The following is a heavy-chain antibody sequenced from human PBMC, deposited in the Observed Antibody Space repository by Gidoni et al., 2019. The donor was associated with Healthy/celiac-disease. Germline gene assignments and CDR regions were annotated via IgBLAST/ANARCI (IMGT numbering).Heavy chain of an antibody. CDR3: ARDTSSSWQPFDY. Sequence: QVQLVQSGAEVKKPGASVKVSCKASGYTFTSYAMHWVRQAPGQRLEWMGWINAGNGNTKYSQKFQGRVTITRDTSASTAYMELSSLRSEDTAVYYCARDTSSSWQPFDYWGQGTLVTVSS. D-gene: IGHD6-13*01. CDR1: GYTFTSYA. V-gene: IGHV1-3*01. J-gene: IGHJ4*02. CDR2: INAGNGNT.